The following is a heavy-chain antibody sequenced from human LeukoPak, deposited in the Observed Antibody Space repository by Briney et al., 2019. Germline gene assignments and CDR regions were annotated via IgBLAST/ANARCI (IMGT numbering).Heavy chain of an antibody. Sequence: GGSLRLSCAASGFTFSSYAMHWVRQAPGKGLEWVAVISYDGSNKYYADSVKGRFTISRDNSKNTLYLQMNSLRAEDTAVYYCARTSPPLEYSNSQSPFDYWGQGTLVTVSS. V-gene: IGHV3-30-3*01. J-gene: IGHJ4*02. CDR1: GFTFSSYA. D-gene: IGHD6-6*01. CDR3: ARTSPPLEYSNSQSPFDY. CDR2: ISYDGSNK.